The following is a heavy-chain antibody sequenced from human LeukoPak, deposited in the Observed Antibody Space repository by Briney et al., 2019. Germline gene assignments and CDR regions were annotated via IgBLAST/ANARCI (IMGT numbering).Heavy chain of an antibody. CDR3: AGSIAVAGTGFDY. CDR2: IYPGDSDT. Sequence: GESLKISCKGSGYSFTSYWIGWVRQMPGKGLEWMGIIYPGDSDTRYSPSFQGQVTISADKSISTAYLQWSSLKASDTATYYCAGSIAVAGTGFDYWGQGTLVTVSS. D-gene: IGHD6-19*01. CDR1: GYSFTSYW. J-gene: IGHJ4*02. V-gene: IGHV5-51*01.